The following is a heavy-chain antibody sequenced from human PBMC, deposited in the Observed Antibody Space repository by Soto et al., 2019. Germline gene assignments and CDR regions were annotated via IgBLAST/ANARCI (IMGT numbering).Heavy chain of an antibody. D-gene: IGHD2-21*02. CDR1: GDSISSRSYY. V-gene: IGHV4-39*01. Sequence: SETLSLTCTVTGDSISSRSYYWGWIRQPPGKGLEWIGSIYYSGSTYNNPSLRSRVSMSIDTSKDQFSLKLKSVTAADTALYFCARQRTSVVTQVYFDVWGPGSLVTVPQ. J-gene: IGHJ4*02. CDR3: ARQRTSVVTQVYFDV. CDR2: IYYSGST.